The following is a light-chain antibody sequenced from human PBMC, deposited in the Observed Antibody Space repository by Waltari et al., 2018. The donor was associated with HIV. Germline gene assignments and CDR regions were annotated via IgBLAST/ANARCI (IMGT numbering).Light chain of an antibody. V-gene: IGLV2-14*01. CDR1: SSDVGCYDC. CDR2: EVT. Sequence: QSALTQPASVSGSPGQSITISCTGASSDVGCYDCISWYQQHPGKATRLIIYEVTNRPSGVSNRFFGSKSAKTASLTISGLQADDEADYYCSYTGTNSLHFGGGTKVTVL. CDR3: SYTGTNSLH. J-gene: IGLJ2*01.